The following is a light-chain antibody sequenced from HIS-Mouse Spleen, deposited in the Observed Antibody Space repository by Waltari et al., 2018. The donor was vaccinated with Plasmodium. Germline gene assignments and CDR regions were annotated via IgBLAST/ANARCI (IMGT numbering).Light chain of an antibody. V-gene: IGLV3-10*01. CDR1: ALPQKY. CDR2: EDS. J-gene: IGLJ3*02. Sequence: SYELTQPPSVSVSPGQTARITCSGDALPQKYAYWYQQKSGQAPVLVIYEDSKRPSGLPERFCGSSSGTMATLTISGAQVEDEADYYCYSTDSSGNHRVFGGGTKLTVL. CDR3: YSTDSSGNHRV.